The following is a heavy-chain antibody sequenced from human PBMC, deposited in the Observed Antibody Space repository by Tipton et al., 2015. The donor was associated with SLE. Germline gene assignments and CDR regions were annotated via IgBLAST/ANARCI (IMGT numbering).Heavy chain of an antibody. J-gene: IGHJ4*02. CDR2: ITDNGDT. CDR3: TRDGGVGATVW. V-gene: IGHV4-39*02. D-gene: IGHD1-26*01. Sequence: TLSLTCSVSGGSISGTNYYWDWIRQPPGKGPEGIGRITDNGDTYYIPSLQSRVTMSVDTSNNHFSLKLSSVTAADTAVYYCTRDGGVGATVWWGQGTLVTVSS. CDR1: GGSISGTNYY.